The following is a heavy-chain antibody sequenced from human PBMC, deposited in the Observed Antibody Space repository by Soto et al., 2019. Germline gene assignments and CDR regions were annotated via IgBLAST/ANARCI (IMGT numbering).Heavy chain of an antibody. D-gene: IGHD2-15*01. J-gene: IGHJ4*02. CDR1: GFSLSTSGVG. Sequence: QITLKESGPALVKPTQTLTLTCTLSGFSLSTSGVGVGWIRQPPGKALEWLALIYWDDDKRYSPSLKNRITTTKDTYKNTVVLTMTNMDPVDTATYYCAHRPSYCSCGSCYSGFDYWGQGTLVTVSS. CDR3: AHRPSYCSCGSCYSGFDY. CDR2: IYWDDDK. V-gene: IGHV2-5*02.